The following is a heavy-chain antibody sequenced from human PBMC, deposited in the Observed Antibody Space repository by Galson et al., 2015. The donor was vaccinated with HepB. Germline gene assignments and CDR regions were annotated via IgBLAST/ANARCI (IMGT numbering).Heavy chain of an antibody. CDR3: ARAHLVVAGLLDS. J-gene: IGHJ4*02. V-gene: IGHV3-74*01. CDR1: GFIFSNYW. D-gene: IGHD6-19*01. Sequence: SLRLSCAASGFIFSNYWMHWVRQAPGKGLVWVSRIKSDGSSPTYADSVKGRFTISRDNAKNTLYMQVNSLRAEDTAVYYCARAHLVVAGLLDSWGQGILVTVSS. CDR2: IKSDGSSP.